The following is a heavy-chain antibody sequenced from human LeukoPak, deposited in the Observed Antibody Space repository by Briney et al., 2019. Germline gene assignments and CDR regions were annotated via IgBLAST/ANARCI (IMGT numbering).Heavy chain of an antibody. CDR2: ISYDGSNK. CDR3: AKDSPDCSGGSCYSDYFDY. Sequence: GSLRLSCAASGFTFSSYGMHWVRQAPGKGLEWVAVISYDGSNKYYADSVKGRFTISRDNSKNTLYLQMNSLRAEDTAVYYCAKDSPDCSGGSCYSDYFDYWGQGTLVTVSS. J-gene: IGHJ4*02. CDR1: GFTFSSYG. D-gene: IGHD2-15*01. V-gene: IGHV3-30*18.